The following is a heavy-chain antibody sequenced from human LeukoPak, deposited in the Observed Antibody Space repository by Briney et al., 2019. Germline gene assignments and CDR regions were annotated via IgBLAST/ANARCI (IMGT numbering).Heavy chain of an antibody. CDR2: LSGGGGSP. CDR3: TKGKVVPATIYDY. V-gene: IGHV3-23*01. CDR1: GFTFSSYA. Sequence: GGSLRLSCEASGFTFSSYAMSWVRQAPGKGLEWVSGLSGGGGSPDYADSVKGRFTISRDNSKNTLYLQMNSLRAEDTAIYYCTKGKVVPATIYDYWGQGTLVTVSS. D-gene: IGHD2-2*02. J-gene: IGHJ4*02.